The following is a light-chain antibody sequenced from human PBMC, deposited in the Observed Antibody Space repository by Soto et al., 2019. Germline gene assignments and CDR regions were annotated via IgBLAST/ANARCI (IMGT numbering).Light chain of an antibody. CDR1: QSGRSSY. J-gene: IGKJ4*01. Sequence: EIVLTQSPGTLSFSPGGRATLSCRASQSGRSSYLAWYQQRPGPAPRLLIFGASFRANGIPDRFSGSGSGTDFPLTISRLEPEDFAVYYCQHYGSPLTFGGGTKVEIK. CDR2: GAS. CDR3: QHYGSPLT. V-gene: IGKV3-20*01.